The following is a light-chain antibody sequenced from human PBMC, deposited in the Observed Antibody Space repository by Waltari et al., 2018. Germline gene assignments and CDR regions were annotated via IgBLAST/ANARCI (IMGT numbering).Light chain of an antibody. J-gene: IGKJ4*01. CDR2: GGS. V-gene: IGKV1-39*01. CDR1: QSISTY. CDR3: QQSSSTLLT. Sequence: DIQMTQSPSSLSASVGDRVTITCRASQSISTYLNWYQQKPGKAPRVLIYGGSILQSGVPSRFSGSGSGTDFTLIISSLQPEDLATYYCQQSSSTLLTFGGGTKVEIK.